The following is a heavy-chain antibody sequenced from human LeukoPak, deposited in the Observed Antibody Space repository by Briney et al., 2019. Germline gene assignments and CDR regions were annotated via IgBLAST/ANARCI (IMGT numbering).Heavy chain of an antibody. V-gene: IGHV3-48*03. Sequence: GGSLRLSCAASGFTFSSYAMSWVRQAPGKGLEWVSYISSSGSTIYYADSVKGRFTISRDNAKNSLYLQMNSLRAEDTAVYYCARGLLHVDIVATIMRRRTNWFDPWGQGTLVTVSS. D-gene: IGHD5-12*01. CDR2: ISSSGSTI. J-gene: IGHJ5*02. CDR1: GFTFSSYA. CDR3: ARGLLHVDIVATIMRRRTNWFDP.